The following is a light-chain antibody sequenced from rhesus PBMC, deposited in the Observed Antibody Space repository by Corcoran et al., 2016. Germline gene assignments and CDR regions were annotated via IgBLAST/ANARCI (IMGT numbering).Light chain of an antibody. V-gene: IGKV1-25*01. CDR1: QGITND. J-gene: IGKJ3*01. Sequence: DIQMTQSPSSLSASVGDRVTITCRASQGITNDVAWYQQKPGETLKLLIYEASSLQRGIPSRVSGSRSGTDFTLTIRSLQSEDFSTYYCHHYYSTPFTFGPVTKLDIK. CDR3: HHYYSTPFT. CDR2: EAS.